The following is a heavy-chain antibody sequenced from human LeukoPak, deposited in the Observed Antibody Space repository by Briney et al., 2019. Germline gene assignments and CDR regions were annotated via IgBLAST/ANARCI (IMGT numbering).Heavy chain of an antibody. CDR3: ARGYYSGYYFSDGGLHFDY. J-gene: IGHJ4*02. CDR2: IYTSGST. Sequence: SETLSLTCTVSGGSISSYYWSWIRQPVGKGLEWIGRIYTSGSTNYNPSLKSRVTMSVDTSKNQFSLKLSSVTAADTAVYYCARGYYSGYYFSDGGLHFDYWGQGTLVTVSS. CDR1: GGSISSYY. D-gene: IGHD3-22*01. V-gene: IGHV4-4*07.